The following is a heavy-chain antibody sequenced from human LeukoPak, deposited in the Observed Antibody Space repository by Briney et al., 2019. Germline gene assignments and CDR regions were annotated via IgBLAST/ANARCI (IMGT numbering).Heavy chain of an antibody. J-gene: IGHJ5*02. CDR1: GGTFSSYA. CDR3: ARDGVHYYDSSGYPRWFDP. D-gene: IGHD3-22*01. Sequence: SVKVSCKASGGTFSSYAISWVRQAPGQGLEWMGGIIPIFGTANYAQKFQGRVTITADESTSTAYMELSSLRSEDTAVYYCARDGVHYYDSSGYPRWFDPWGQGTLVTVSS. V-gene: IGHV1-69*13. CDR2: IIPIFGTA.